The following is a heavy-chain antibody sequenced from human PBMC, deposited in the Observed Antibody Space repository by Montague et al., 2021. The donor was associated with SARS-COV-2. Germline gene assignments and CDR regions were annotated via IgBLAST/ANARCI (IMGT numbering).Heavy chain of an antibody. CDR2: IYYSGST. V-gene: IGHV4-59*01. J-gene: IGHJ4*02. CDR1: GRSISSYY. Sequence: SETLSLTCTVSGRSISSYYWSWIRQPPGKGLEWIGYIYYSGSTNYNPSLKSRVTISVDTSKNQFSLKLSSVTAADTAVYYCARIWYSSGNQGIYYIDYWGEGTLVTVYS. CDR3: ARIWYSSGNQGIYYIDY. D-gene: IGHD3-22*01.